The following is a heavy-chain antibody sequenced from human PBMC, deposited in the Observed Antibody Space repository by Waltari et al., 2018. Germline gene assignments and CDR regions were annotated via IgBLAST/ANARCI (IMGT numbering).Heavy chain of an antibody. CDR3: ARDLAVDVGFDY. J-gene: IGHJ4*02. D-gene: IGHD6-19*01. Sequence: QVQLQESGPGLVKPSQTLSLTCTVSGGSISSGGYYWSWIRQHPGKGLEWIGYIYHSGSTYYNPSLKSRVTRSVDRSKNQFSLKLSSVTAADTAVYYCARDLAVDVGFDYWGQGTLVTVSS. V-gene: IGHV4-31*03. CDR1: GGSISSGGYY. CDR2: IYHSGST.